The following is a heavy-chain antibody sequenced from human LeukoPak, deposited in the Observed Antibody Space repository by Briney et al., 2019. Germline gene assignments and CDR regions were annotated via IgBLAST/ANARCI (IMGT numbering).Heavy chain of an antibody. D-gene: IGHD6-25*01. CDR1: GFTFRNYG. CDR3: AREGGQRLGSFDH. CDR2: IWHDGSKE. Sequence: GGSLRLSCAASGFTFRNYGMHWVRQAPGQGLEWVAIIWHDGSKEYYLDSVKGRFAISRDNSKNTVYLQMNSLKVEDTGVYYCAREGGQRLGSFDHWGQGTLVTVSS. J-gene: IGHJ4*02. V-gene: IGHV3-33*01.